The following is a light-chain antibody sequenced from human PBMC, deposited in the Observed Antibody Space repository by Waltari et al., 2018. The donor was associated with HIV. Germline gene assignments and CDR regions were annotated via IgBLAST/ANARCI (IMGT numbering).Light chain of an antibody. CDR3: ASWDDTFNGPV. CDR1: NSNIGTYS. J-gene: IGLJ3*02. Sequence: QSVLTQSPSASATPGQTVTISCAGGNSNIGTYSVNWYQHLPGTAPKTLLYTRKQRRSGGPDRVSGSVSGTSASLTITGLQPADEAYYYCASWDDTFNGPVFGGGTKLTVL. V-gene: IGLV1-44*01. CDR2: TRK.